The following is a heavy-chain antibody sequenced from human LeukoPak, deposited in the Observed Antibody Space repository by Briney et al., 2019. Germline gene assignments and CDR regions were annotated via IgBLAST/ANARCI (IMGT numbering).Heavy chain of an antibody. CDR2: INHSGST. CDR1: GGSFSGYY. Sequence: SETLSLTCAVYGGSFSGYYWSWIRQPPGKGLEWIGEINHSGSTNYNPSLKSRVTISVDTSKNQFSLKLSSVTAADTAVYYCASSAIDITGTRYGMDVWGQGTTVTVS. V-gene: IGHV4-34*01. D-gene: IGHD1-7*01. CDR3: ASSAIDITGTRYGMDV. J-gene: IGHJ6*02.